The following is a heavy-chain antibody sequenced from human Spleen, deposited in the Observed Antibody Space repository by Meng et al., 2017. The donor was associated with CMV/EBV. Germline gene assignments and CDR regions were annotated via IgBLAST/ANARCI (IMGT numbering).Heavy chain of an antibody. Sequence: GESLKISCAASGFTFSTYAMSWVRQAPGKGLEWVSGISGSGGNTKYADSVKGRFTNSRDNSKNTLYLQMKSLRAEDTAVYSCAKGVVWAMTYYFDYWGQGTLVTVSS. D-gene: IGHD5/OR15-5a*01. J-gene: IGHJ4*02. V-gene: IGHV3-23*01. CDR3: AKGVVWAMTYYFDY. CDR1: GFTFSTYA. CDR2: ISGSGGNT.